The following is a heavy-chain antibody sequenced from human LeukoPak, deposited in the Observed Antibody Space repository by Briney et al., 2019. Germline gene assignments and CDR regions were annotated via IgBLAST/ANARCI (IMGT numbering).Heavy chain of an antibody. V-gene: IGHV1-18*01. CDR3: ARDTGTACFLVGAINNDAFDI. J-gene: IGHJ3*02. CDR1: GCTFTRYG. CDR2: ISAYNGNT. D-gene: IGHD1-14*01. Sequence: ASVKVSCKASGCTFTRYGISWVRQARGQGLEWMGWISAYNGNTNYAQKLQGRVTMTTDTSTSTAYMELGSRRSDDAAVYYCARDTGTACFLVGAINNDAFDIWGQGTMVSVSS.